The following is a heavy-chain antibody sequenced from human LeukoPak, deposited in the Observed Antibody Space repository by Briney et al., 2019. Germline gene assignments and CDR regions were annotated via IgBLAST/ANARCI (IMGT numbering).Heavy chain of an antibody. CDR2: IYHSGST. CDR1: GGSISSSNW. CDR3: AKSGSYYGSTSG. J-gene: IGHJ4*02. D-gene: IGHD3-10*01. V-gene: IGHV4-4*02. Sequence: SGTLSLTCAVSGGSISSSNWWSWVRQPPGKGLEWIGEIYHSGSTNYNPSLKSRVTISLDTSKNQFSLKLTSVTAADTAVYYCAKSGSYYGSTSGWGQGTLVTVSP.